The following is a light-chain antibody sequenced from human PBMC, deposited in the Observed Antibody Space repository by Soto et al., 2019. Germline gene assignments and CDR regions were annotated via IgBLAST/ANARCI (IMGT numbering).Light chain of an antibody. V-gene: IGKV1-39*01. CDR2: AAS. J-gene: IGKJ4*01. CDR3: QQCYSSPLT. Sequence: DIQMTQSPSSLSASVGDRVTITCRASQTISNYLNWYQQQPGKAPKLLIYAASSLQSGVPSRFSGSGSGTDFTLTISSLQPEEFATYYCQQCYSSPLTVGGGTKVDIK. CDR1: QTISNY.